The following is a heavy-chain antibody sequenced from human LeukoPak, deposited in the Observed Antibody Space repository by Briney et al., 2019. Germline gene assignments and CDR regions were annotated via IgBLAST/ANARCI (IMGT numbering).Heavy chain of an antibody. V-gene: IGHV4-39*07. CDR3: AKQLGYCSTTSCHPLYYFDY. CDR1: GGSISSSSYY. D-gene: IGHD2-2*01. CDR2: IYYSGST. J-gene: IGHJ4*02. Sequence: SETLSLTCTVSGGSISSSSYYWGWIRQPPGKGLEWIGSIYYSGSTYYNPSLKSRVTISVDTSKNQFSLKLSSVTAADTAVYYCAKQLGYCSTTSCHPLYYFDYWGQGTLVNVSS.